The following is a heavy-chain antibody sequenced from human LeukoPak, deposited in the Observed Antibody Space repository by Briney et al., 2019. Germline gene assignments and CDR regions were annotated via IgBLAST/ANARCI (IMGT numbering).Heavy chain of an antibody. CDR1: GFTFSNAW. J-gene: IGHJ4*02. CDR2: IKSKTDGGTT. D-gene: IGHD4-17*01. V-gene: IGHV3-15*01. Sequence: GGSLRLSCAASGFTFSNAWMSWVRQAPGKGLEWVGRIKSKTDGGTTDYAAPVKGRFTISRDDSKNTLYLQMNSLKTEDTAVYYCTTGPYYGDYGLAFDYWGQGTLVTASS. CDR3: TTGPYYGDYGLAFDY.